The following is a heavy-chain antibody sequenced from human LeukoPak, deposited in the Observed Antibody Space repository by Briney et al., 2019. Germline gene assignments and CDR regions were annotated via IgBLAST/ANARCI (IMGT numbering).Heavy chain of an antibody. CDR2: ISSSSSYI. J-gene: IGHJ3*02. D-gene: IGHD3-22*01. CDR3: ARDLGPWGGSSGYYYSNAFDI. V-gene: IGHV3-21*01. CDR1: GFTFNKYS. Sequence: GGSLRLSCAASGFTFNKYSMNWVRQAPGKGLEWVSSISSSSSYIYYADSVKGRFTISRDNAKNSLYLQMNSLRAEDTAVYYCARDLGPWGGSSGYYYSNAFDIWGQGTMVTVSS.